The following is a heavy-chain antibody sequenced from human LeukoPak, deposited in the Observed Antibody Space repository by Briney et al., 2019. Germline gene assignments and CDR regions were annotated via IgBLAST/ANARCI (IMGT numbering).Heavy chain of an antibody. CDR2: IYYSGST. CDR1: GGSISSSSYY. J-gene: IGHJ4*02. Sequence: ASETLSLTCTVSGGSISSSSYYWGWIRQPPGKGLEWIGYIYYSGSTNYNPSLKSRVTISVDTSKNQFSLKLSSVTAADTAVYYCARFVAVAFDYWGQGTLVTVSS. V-gene: IGHV4-61*05. D-gene: IGHD6-19*01. CDR3: ARFVAVAFDY.